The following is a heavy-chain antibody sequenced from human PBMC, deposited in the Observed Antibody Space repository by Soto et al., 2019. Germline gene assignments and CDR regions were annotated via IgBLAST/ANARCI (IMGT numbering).Heavy chain of an antibody. D-gene: IGHD6-13*01. CDR1: GFTFSSYA. J-gene: IGHJ3*02. CDR2: ISYDRSNK. V-gene: IGHV3-30-3*01. CDR3: ARDYSSSWSLGPHDAFDI. Sequence: GGSLRLSCAASGFTFSSYAMHWVRQAPGKGLEWVAVISYDRSNKYYADSVKGRFTISRDNSKNTLYLQMNSLRAEDTAVYYCARDYSSSWSLGPHDAFDIWGQGTMVTVSS.